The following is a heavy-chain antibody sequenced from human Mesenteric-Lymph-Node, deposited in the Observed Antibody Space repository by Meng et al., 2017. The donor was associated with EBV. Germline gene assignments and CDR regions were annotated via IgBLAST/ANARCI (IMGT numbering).Heavy chain of an antibody. Sequence: QVKLLESGPGLVKPSGTRSLTCTVFGGSISSNNWWTWVRQPPGKGLEWIGEIFHTGSTNYNPSLKSRVTMSVDKSKNQFSLTLNSVIAADTAVYYCASHSTYSSSGYLFLQYWGQGTLVTVSS. CDR1: GGSISSNNW. CDR3: ASHSTYSSSGYLFLQY. D-gene: IGHD3-22*01. J-gene: IGHJ1*01. V-gene: IGHV4-4*02. CDR2: IFHTGST.